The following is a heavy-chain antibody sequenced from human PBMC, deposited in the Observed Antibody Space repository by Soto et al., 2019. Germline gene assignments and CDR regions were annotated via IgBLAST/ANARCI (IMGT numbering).Heavy chain of an antibody. J-gene: IGHJ4*02. CDR2: IKSKKDGGTA. CDR1: GFTFSTFTNAW. CDR3: TTGSSGGEDY. D-gene: IGHD2-21*01. Sequence: GGSLRLCCACSGFTFSTFTNAWMSWVRHAPGKGLEWIGRIKSKKDGGTAAYGAPVKGRFTISRDDSVNTLYLQMDSLKPEDTAIYYCTTGSSGGEDYWGQGALVNVSS. V-gene: IGHV3-15*01.